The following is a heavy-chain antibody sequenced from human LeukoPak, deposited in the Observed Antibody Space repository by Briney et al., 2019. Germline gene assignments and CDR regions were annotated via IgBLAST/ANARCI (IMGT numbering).Heavy chain of an antibody. CDR2: ISHSGTT. J-gene: IGHJ4*02. Sequence: PSETLSLTCAVYGGSFSDYHWTWIRQSPGKRLEWIGQISHSGTTRYNPSFNSRVTMSVDTSKNQFSLKLTSVTAADTAINYCARGAPGFWGQGTLVTVSS. CDR3: ARGAPGF. V-gene: IGHV4-34*01. CDR1: GGSFSDYH.